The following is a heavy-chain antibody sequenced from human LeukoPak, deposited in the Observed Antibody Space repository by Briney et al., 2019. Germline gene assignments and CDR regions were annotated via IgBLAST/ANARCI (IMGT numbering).Heavy chain of an antibody. J-gene: IGHJ6*04. CDR3: ARDLGDFWSGYQRDV. CDR1: GFTFSSYA. CDR2: TSYDGSNK. V-gene: IGHV3-30*04. D-gene: IGHD3-3*01. Sequence: GGSLRLPCAASGFTFSSYAMHWVRQAPGKGLEWVAVTSYDGSNKYYTDSVKGRFTISRDNAKNSLYLQMNSLRAEDTAVYYCARDLGDFWSGYQRDVWGKGTTVTVSS.